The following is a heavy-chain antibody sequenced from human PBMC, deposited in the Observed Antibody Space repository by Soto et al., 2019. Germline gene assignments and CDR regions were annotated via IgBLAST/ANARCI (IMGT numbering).Heavy chain of an antibody. J-gene: IGHJ6*02. CDR3: ASQMGVTGNDEHYYGMDV. CDR1: GYTFTSYG. CDR2: ISAYNGNT. D-gene: IGHD1-20*01. Sequence: ASVKVSCKASGYTFTSYGISWVRQAPGQGLEWMGWISAYNGNTNYAQKLQGRVTITTDASTSTAYMELSSLRSEDTAVYYCASQMGVTGNDEHYYGMDVWGQGNTVTVSS. V-gene: IGHV1-18*01.